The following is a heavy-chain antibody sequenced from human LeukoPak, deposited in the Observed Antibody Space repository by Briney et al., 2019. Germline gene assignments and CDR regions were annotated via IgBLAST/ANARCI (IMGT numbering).Heavy chain of an antibody. CDR1: GGSFSGYY. CDR3: ARIKPIAAAGTGYYYYYMDV. V-gene: IGHV4-34*01. D-gene: IGHD6-13*01. CDR2: INHSGST. J-gene: IGHJ6*03. Sequence: PSETLSLTCAVYGGSFSGYYWSWIRQPPGKGLEWIGEINHSGSTNYNPSLKSRVTISVDTSKNQFSLKLSSVTAADTAVYYCARIKPIAAAGTGYYYYYMDVWGKGTTVTVSS.